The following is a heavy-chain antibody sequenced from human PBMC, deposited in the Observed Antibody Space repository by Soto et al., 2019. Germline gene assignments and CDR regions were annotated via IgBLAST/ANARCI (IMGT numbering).Heavy chain of an antibody. V-gene: IGHV3-30*03. CDR2: ISYAGSNI. Sequence: GGSLRLSCAASGYTFSSYGMHWVRQAPVKGLEWVAVISYAGSNIYYADSVKGRFTISRDNSKNTLYLHLNSLRAEDTAVYYCARDSSEWGMAGRLDHWGQGT. CDR1: GYTFSSYG. CDR3: ARDSSEWGMAGRLDH. J-gene: IGHJ4*02. D-gene: IGHD6-6*01.